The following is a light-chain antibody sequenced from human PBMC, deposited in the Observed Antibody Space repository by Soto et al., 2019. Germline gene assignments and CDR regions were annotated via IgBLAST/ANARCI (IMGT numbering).Light chain of an antibody. CDR2: KAS. J-gene: IGKJ1*01. Sequence: DIQMTQSPSTLSASIGDRVTITCRASQSFSSWLAWYQQKPGKAPKLLIYKASTLESGVPSRFSGGGSGTDFTLTISSLQPDDFATHYCQQYDTYPWTFGQGTKVEIK. CDR3: QQYDTYPWT. V-gene: IGKV1-5*03. CDR1: QSFSSW.